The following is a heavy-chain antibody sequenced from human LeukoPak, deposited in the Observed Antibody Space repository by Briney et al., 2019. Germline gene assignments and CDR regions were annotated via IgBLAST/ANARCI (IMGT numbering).Heavy chain of an antibody. CDR2: IYYSGST. Sequence: SETLSLTCTVSGGSISSYYWSWIRQPPGKGLEWIGYIYYSGSTNYNPSLKSRVTISVDTSKNQFSLKLSSVTAADTAVYYCARDSGGSDSSSWYARYYYYYMDVRGKGTTVTVSS. CDR1: GGSISSYY. D-gene: IGHD6-13*01. V-gene: IGHV4-59*01. J-gene: IGHJ6*03. CDR3: ARDSGGSDSSSWYARYYYYYMDV.